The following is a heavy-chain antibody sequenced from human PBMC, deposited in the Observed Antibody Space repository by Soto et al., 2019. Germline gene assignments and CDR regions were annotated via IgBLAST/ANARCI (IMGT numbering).Heavy chain of an antibody. CDR1: GGSISSGGYY. J-gene: IGHJ3*02. CDR2: IYYSGST. CDR3: ARSIAATAGAFDI. V-gene: IGHV4-31*03. D-gene: IGHD6-6*01. Sequence: SETLSLTCTVSGGSISSGGYYWSWIRQHPGKGLEWIGYIYYSGSTYYNPSLKSRVTISVDTSKNQFSLKLSSVTAADTAVYHCARSIAATAGAFDIWGQGTMVTVSS.